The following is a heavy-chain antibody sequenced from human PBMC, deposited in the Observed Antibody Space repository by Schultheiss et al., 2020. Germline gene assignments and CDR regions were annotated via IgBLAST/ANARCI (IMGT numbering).Heavy chain of an antibody. CDR1: GGSISSYY. D-gene: IGHD6-19*01. Sequence: TLSLTCPVSGGSISSYYWSWIRQPAGKGLEWIGRIYTSGSTNYNPSLKSRVTMSVDTSKNQFSLKLSSVTAADTAVYYCARVRTSGWLIDYWGQGTLVTVSS. V-gene: IGHV4-4*07. J-gene: IGHJ4*02. CDR2: IYTSGST. CDR3: ARVRTSGWLIDY.